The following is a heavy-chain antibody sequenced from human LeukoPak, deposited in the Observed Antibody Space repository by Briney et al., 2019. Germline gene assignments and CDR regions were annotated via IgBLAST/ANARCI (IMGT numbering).Heavy chain of an antibody. J-gene: IGHJ4*02. CDR3: ARSVDGSSLYPLDY. V-gene: IGHV4-39*01. CDR1: GGSISSSSYY. D-gene: IGHD6-13*01. CDR2: IYYSGST. Sequence: SETLSLTRTVSGGSISSSSYYWGWIRQPPGKGLEWIGRIYYSGSTYYNPSLKSRVTIFVVTSKNPFSLKLSSITPPDTAIYFCARSVDGSSLYPLDYWGQGTPVTVSS.